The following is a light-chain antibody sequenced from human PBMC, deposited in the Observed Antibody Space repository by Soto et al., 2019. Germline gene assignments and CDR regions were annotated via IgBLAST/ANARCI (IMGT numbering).Light chain of an antibody. CDR1: TGTVTSGHY. CDR2: DTS. V-gene: IGLV7-46*01. CDR3: LFFHSGDVI. J-gene: IGLJ2*01. Sequence: QAVVTQEPSLTVSPGGTVTLTCGSSTGTVTSGHYPYWFQQKPGQAPRTLIYDTSKKHSWTPARFSGSLLGGKAALTLSGAQPEDEAEYHCLFFHSGDVIFGGGTKLTVL.